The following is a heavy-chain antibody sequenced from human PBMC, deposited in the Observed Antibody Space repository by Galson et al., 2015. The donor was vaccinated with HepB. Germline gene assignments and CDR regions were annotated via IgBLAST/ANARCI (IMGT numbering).Heavy chain of an antibody. CDR2: INASNGNT. D-gene: IGHD6-13*01. CDR3: ASGPAGTMIVY. V-gene: IGHV1-3*01. Sequence: SVKVSCKASGYTFTSYAMHWVRQAPGQRLEWMGWINASNGNTKYSQKFQGRVTITRDTSASTAYMELSSLRSEDTAVYYCASGPAGTMIVYWGQGTLVTVSS. J-gene: IGHJ4*02. CDR1: GYTFTSYA.